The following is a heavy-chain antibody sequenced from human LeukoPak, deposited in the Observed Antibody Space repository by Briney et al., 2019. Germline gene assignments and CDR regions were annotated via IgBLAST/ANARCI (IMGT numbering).Heavy chain of an antibody. CDR1: GFTFSSYG. D-gene: IGHD1-26*01. CDR2: IWYDGSNK. CDR3: ARGAIVGATGDWFDP. Sequence: PGGSLRLSCAASGFTFSSYGMHWVRQAPGKGLEWVAVIWYDGSNKYYADSVKGRFTISRDNSKNTLYLQMNSLRAEDTAVYYCARGAIVGATGDWFDPWGQGTLVTVSS. J-gene: IGHJ5*02. V-gene: IGHV3-33*01.